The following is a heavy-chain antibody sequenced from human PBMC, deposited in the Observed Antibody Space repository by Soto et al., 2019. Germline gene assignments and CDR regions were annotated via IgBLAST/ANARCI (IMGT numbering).Heavy chain of an antibody. Sequence: GGSLRLSCAASGFTFSSYSMNWVRQAPGKGLEWVSYISSSSSTIYYADSVKGRFTISRDNAKNSLYLQMNSLRDEDTAVYYCARDSGGDCSSGSCYTEFDYWGQGTLVTVSS. CDR3: ARDSGGDCSSGSCYTEFDY. CDR1: GFTFSSYS. J-gene: IGHJ4*02. D-gene: IGHD2-15*01. CDR2: ISSSSSTI. V-gene: IGHV3-48*02.